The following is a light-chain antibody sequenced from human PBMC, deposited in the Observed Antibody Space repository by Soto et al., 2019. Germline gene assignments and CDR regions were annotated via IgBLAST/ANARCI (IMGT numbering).Light chain of an antibody. V-gene: IGKV1-9*01. CDR3: QQFNDYPLT. CDR2: DAS. CDR1: QGIISY. Sequence: IQWTQYQSSLSSSLGARVTIACRASQGIISYLVWYQQKPGKAPKLLIHDASSLQSGVPSRFSGSGSGTDFTLTISSLQPEDFATYYCQQFNDYPLTFGGGTRLAIK. J-gene: IGKJ5*01.